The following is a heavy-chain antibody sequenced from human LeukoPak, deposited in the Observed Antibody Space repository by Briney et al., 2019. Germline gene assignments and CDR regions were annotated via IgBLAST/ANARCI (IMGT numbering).Heavy chain of an antibody. Sequence: SETLSLTCTVSNDSISNYYWSWIRQPPGKGLEWIAYIDYRGSTTNNPSLRSRITISVVTSRNQFSLKLRSVTAADTAVYYCARSRSGYGYEHGAFEIWGQGTMVTVSS. CDR2: IDYRGST. CDR3: ARSRSGYGYEHGAFEI. J-gene: IGHJ3*02. V-gene: IGHV4-59*01. D-gene: IGHD5-12*01. CDR1: NDSISNYY.